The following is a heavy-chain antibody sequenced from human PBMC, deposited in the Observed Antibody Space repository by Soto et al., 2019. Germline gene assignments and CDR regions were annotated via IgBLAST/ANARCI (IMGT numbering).Heavy chain of an antibody. D-gene: IGHD6-13*01. J-gene: IGHJ4*02. CDR2: ISPNGQGI. CDR1: GFTLNNYG. V-gene: IGHV3-23*01. Sequence: EVQLLESGGGLVQPGGSLRLSCAASGFTLNNYGMSWVRQAPGKGLEWVSAISPNGQGIYYADSVKGRFIISKDNSKNTVFLHMDSLTADDTAVYYCAKDLGYPRDDFHYWGQGTLVTVSS. CDR3: AKDLGYPRDDFHY.